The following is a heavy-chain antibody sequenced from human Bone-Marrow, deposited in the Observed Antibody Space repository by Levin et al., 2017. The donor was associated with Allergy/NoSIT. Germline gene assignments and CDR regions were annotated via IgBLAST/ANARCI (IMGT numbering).Heavy chain of an antibody. J-gene: IGHJ6*02. D-gene: IGHD5-12*01. CDR2: ISYDGSFK. CDR1: GYPFDNFT. V-gene: IGHV3-30-3*01. CDR3: ARASFALATHSYEMDV. Sequence: GESLKISCAASGYPFDNFTVHWVRQAPDKGLEWVACISYDGSFKFYADSVKGRFSISRDNSKNTLFLQLNSLRADDTALYYCARASFALATHSYEMDVWGQGTTVTVSS.